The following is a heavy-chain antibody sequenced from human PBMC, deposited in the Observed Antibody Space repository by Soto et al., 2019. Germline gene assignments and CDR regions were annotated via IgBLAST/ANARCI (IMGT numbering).Heavy chain of an antibody. Sequence: QVQLQESGQGLVKPSQTLSLTCTVSGGSISSGDYYWSWIRQPPGKGLEWIGYIYYSGSTYYNPSLKSRVTISVDTSKNQFSLKLSSVTAADTAVYYCARFSITMVRGAALYYFDYWGQGTLVTVSS. CDR3: ARFSITMVRGAALYYFDY. CDR1: GGSISSGDYY. CDR2: IYYSGST. J-gene: IGHJ4*02. V-gene: IGHV4-30-4*01. D-gene: IGHD3-10*01.